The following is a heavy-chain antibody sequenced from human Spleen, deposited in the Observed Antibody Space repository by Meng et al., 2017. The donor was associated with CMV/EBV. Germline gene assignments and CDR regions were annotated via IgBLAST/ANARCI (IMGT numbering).Heavy chain of an antibody. D-gene: IGHD3-9*01. CDR3: ARVGVLTGPDY. J-gene: IGHJ4*02. CDR2: IYHSGST. Sequence: GSLRLSCTVSGYSISSGYYWGWIRQPPGKGLEWIGSIYHSGSTYYNPSLKSRVTISVDTSKNQFSLKLSSVTAADTAVYYCARVGVLTGPDYWGQGTLVTVSS. V-gene: IGHV4-38-2*02. CDR1: GYSISSGYY.